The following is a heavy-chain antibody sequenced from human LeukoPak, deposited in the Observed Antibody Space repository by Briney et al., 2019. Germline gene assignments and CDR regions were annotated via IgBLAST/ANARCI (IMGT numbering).Heavy chain of an antibody. CDR1: GYTLTELS. J-gene: IGHJ3*02. V-gene: IGHV1-24*01. Sequence: ASVKVSCKVSGYTLTELSMHWVRQAPGKGLEWMGGFDPEDGETIYAQKFQGRVTMTEDTSTDTAYMELGSLRSEDTAVYYCATDRGSFDAFDIWGQGTMVTVSS. D-gene: IGHD3-16*01. CDR2: FDPEDGET. CDR3: ATDRGSFDAFDI.